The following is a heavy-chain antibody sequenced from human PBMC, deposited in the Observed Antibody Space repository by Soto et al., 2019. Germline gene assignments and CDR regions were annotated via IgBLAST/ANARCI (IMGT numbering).Heavy chain of an antibody. CDR2: VYPDDSDT. CDR3: ARRDYYDSTAYFY. J-gene: IGHJ4*02. CDR1: GYTFTDFW. Sequence: GESLKISCKGSGYTFTDFWIAWVRQMPGKGLEWMGLVYPDDSDTRYSPSLQGQVTISADKSISTAYLQWRSLKASDTAMYYCARRDYYDSTAYFYWGQGTLVTVSS. D-gene: IGHD3-22*01. V-gene: IGHV5-51*01.